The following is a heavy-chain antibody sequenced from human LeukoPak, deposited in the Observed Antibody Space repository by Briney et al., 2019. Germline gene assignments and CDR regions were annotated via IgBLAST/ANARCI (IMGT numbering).Heavy chain of an antibody. Sequence: SETLSLTCAAYGENFSIYFYSWIRQPPGKGLEWIGEINHGGSTSYNPSLKSRVTISVDTSKNQFSLKLSSVTAADTAVYYCARAGTGVNHNWFDPWGQGTLVTVSS. CDR1: GENFSIYF. CDR2: INHGGST. J-gene: IGHJ5*02. D-gene: IGHD2-8*02. CDR3: ARAGTGVNHNWFDP. V-gene: IGHV4-34*01.